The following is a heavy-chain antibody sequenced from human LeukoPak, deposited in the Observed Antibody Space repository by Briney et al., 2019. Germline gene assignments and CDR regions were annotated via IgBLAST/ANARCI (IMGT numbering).Heavy chain of an antibody. CDR2: ISWNSGSI. D-gene: IGHD7-27*01. Sequence: PGGSLRLSCAASGFTFDDYAMHWVRQAPGKGLEWVSGISWNSGSIGYADSVKGRFTISRDNAKNSLYLQMNSLRAEDMALYYCAKDSKSNWDAFDIWGQGTMVTVSS. V-gene: IGHV3-9*03. CDR1: GFTFDDYA. CDR3: AKDSKSNWDAFDI. J-gene: IGHJ3*02.